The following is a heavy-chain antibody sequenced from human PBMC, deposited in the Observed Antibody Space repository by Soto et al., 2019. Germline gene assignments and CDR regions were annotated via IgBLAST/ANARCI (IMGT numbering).Heavy chain of an antibody. J-gene: IGHJ6*03. D-gene: IGHD5-18*01. Sequence: GGSLRLSCASSGFTFSSYWMSWVRQAPGKGLEWVANIKQDGSEKYYVDSVKGRFTISRDNAKNSLYLQMNSLRAEDTAVYYCARDLQGYSYGAYYYYMDVWGKGTTVTVSS. CDR3: ARDLQGYSYGAYYYYMDV. CDR2: IKQDGSEK. V-gene: IGHV3-7*01. CDR1: GFTFSSYW.